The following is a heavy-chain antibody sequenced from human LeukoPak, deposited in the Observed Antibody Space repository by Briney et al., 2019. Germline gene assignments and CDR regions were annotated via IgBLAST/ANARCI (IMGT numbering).Heavy chain of an antibody. V-gene: IGHV3-13*01. D-gene: IGHD3-9*01. J-gene: IGHJ4*02. CDR1: GFTFSSYD. CDR3: ARGLPYYDILTGYYVVDY. Sequence: GGSLRLSCAASGFTFSSYDMHWVRQATGKGLEWVSAIGTAGDTYYPGSVKGRFTISRENAKNSLYLQMNSLRAGDTAVYYCARGLPYYDILTGYYVVDYWGQGTLVTVSS. CDR2: IGTAGDT.